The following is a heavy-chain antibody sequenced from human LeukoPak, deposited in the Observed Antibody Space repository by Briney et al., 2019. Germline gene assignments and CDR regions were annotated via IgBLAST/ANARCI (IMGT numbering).Heavy chain of an antibody. CDR1: GGSFSGYY. J-gene: IGHJ3*02. CDR2: INHSGST. CDR3: ATPSNYDAFDI. V-gene: IGHV4-34*01. Sequence: SETLSLTCAVYGGSFSGYYWSWIRQPPGKGLEWIGEINHSGSTNYNPSLKSRVTISVDTSKNQFSLKLSSVTAADTAVYYCATPSNYDAFDIWGQGTMVTASS. D-gene: IGHD4-11*01.